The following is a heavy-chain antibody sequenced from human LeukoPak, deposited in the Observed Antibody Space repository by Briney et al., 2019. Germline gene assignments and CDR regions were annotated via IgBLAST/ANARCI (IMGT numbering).Heavy chain of an antibody. D-gene: IGHD6-19*01. V-gene: IGHV3-53*01. CDR3: ARDTGSSGWHNFDY. Sequence: GGSLRLSCAASGFTVSSNYMSWVRQAPGKGLEWVSVIYSGGSTYYADSVKGRFTISRDNSKNTLYLQMNSLRAEDTAVYYCARDTGSSGWHNFDYWGQGTLVTASS. CDR2: IYSGGST. CDR1: GFTVSSNY. J-gene: IGHJ4*02.